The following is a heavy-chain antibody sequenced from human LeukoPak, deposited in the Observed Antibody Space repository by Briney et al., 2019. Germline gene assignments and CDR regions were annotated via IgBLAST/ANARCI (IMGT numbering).Heavy chain of an antibody. CDR2: IWYDGSNK. D-gene: IGHD2-15*01. Sequence: GGSLTLSCAASGFTFSIYGIHWAPDAPGKGREWVVVIWYDGSNKYYADSVKGRFTISRDNSKNTLYLQMNSLRDEHTAVYYCARAGYCSGGSCYGMDVWGQGTTVTVSS. J-gene: IGHJ6*02. CDR1: GFTFSIYG. CDR3: ARAGYCSGGSCYGMDV. V-gene: IGHV3-33*01.